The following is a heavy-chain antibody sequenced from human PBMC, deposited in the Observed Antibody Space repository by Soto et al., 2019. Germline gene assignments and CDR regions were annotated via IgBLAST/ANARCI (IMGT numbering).Heavy chain of an antibody. J-gene: IGHJ4*02. CDR2: ISYDGSNK. CDR1: GFTFSSYA. CDR3: ARGRRGSYDY. D-gene: IGHD1-26*01. V-gene: IGHV3-30-3*01. Sequence: QVQLVESGGGVVQPGRSLRLSCAASGFTFSSYAMHWVRQAPGKGLEWVAVISYDGSNKYYADSVKGRFTISRDNSKNTLYVQMNSLRAEDMAVYYCARGRRGSYDYWGQGTLVTVSS.